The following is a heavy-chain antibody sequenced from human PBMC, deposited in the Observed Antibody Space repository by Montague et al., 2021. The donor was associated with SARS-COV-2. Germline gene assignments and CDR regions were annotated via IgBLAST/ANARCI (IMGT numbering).Heavy chain of an antibody. Sequence: SETLSLTCAVYGGSFSGYYLNWIRQPPGKGLEWIGEINHSGSTNYNPSLKSRVTIAVDTSKNQVSLKLTSVTAADTAVFYYARPTVTNSPFGFSNKLRSRYNGMDVWGQGTTVTVSS. CDR2: INHSGST. J-gene: IGHJ6*02. CDR1: GGSFSGYY. CDR3: ARPTVTNSPFGFSNKLRSRYNGMDV. D-gene: IGHD4-17*01. V-gene: IGHV4-34*01.